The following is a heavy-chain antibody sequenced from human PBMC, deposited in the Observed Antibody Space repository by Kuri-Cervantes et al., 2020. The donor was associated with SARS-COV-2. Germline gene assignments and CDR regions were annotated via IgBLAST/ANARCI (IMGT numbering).Heavy chain of an antibody. D-gene: IGHD1-26*01. V-gene: IGHV3-30*18. J-gene: IGHJ3*02. CDR1: GFTFSTYG. CDR2: ISYDGNE. Sequence: GESLKISCAASGFTFSTYGMHWVRQAPGKGLEWVALISYDGNEYYADSVRGRFTISRDNPKNTLYLQLNNLRAEDTAVYYCAKVFSGSYILDAFDIWGQGTMVTVSS. CDR3: AKVFSGSYILDAFDI.